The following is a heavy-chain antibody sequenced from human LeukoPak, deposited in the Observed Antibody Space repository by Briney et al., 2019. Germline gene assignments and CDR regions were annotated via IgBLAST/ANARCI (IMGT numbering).Heavy chain of an antibody. V-gene: IGHV5-51*01. CDR3: ARQNDFRLDY. J-gene: IGHJ4*02. CDR2: IYPGDSDT. D-gene: IGHD3-3*01. CDR1: GYTFSSYW. Sequence: GESLKISCKGSGYTFSSYWIGWVRQMPGKGLEWMGIIYPGDSDTRYSPSLQGQVTISVHTSIGTAYLQWSSLKASDTAIYYCARQNDFRLDYWGQGTLVTVSS.